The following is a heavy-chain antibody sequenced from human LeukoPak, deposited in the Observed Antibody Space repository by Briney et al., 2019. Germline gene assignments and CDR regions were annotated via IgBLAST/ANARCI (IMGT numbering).Heavy chain of an antibody. CDR2: MNPNSGNT. D-gene: IGHD3-22*01. J-gene: IGHJ6*03. Sequence: ASVKVSCKASGYTFTNYDINWVRQATGQGLEWMGWMNPNSGNTGYAQKFQGRVTMTRNTSISTAYTELSSLRSEDTAVYYCARSITMTYYYYMDVWGKGTTVTISS. CDR3: ARSITMTYYYYMDV. V-gene: IGHV1-8*01. CDR1: GYTFTNYD.